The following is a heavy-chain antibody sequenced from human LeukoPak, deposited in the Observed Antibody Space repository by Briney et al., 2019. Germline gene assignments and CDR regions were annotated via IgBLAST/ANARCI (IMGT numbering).Heavy chain of an antibody. Sequence: PGGSLRLSCAASGFTFSSYSMNWVRQPPGQGLEWTGEVSLSGLTNYNPSLSSRVIMALDTSKNHLSLHLTSVTAADTAVYYCSRENGAFSPFGYWGQGYLVTVSS. CDR3: SRENGAFSPFGY. J-gene: IGHJ4*02. D-gene: IGHD2-8*01. V-gene: IGHV4-4*02. CDR2: VSLSGLT. CDR1: GFTFSSYSM.